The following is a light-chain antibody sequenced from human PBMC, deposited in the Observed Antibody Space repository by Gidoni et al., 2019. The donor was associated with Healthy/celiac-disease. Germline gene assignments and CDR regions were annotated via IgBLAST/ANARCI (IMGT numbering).Light chain of an antibody. CDR1: ALPKQY. Sequence: SYELTQPPSVSVSLGQTARITCSGDALPKQYAYWYQQKPGQAPVLVIYKDSERPSGIPERFSGSSSGTTVTLTISGVQAEDEADYYCQSADSSGTLEVFGGGTKLTVL. V-gene: IGLV3-25*02. J-gene: IGLJ2*01. CDR2: KDS. CDR3: QSADSSGTLEV.